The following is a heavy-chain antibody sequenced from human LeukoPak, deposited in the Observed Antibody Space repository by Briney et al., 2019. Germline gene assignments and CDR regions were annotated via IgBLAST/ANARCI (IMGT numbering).Heavy chain of an antibody. D-gene: IGHD2-15*01. CDR1: GGTFSSYA. CDR2: IIPIFGTA. V-gene: IGHV1-69*05. Sequence: SSVKVSCKASGGTFSSYAISWVRQAPGQGREWMGRIIPIFGTANYAQKFQGRVTITTDESTSTAYMELGSLRSEDTAVYYCARDLGGGPTDYWGQGTLVTVSS. CDR3: ARDLGGGPTDY. J-gene: IGHJ4*02.